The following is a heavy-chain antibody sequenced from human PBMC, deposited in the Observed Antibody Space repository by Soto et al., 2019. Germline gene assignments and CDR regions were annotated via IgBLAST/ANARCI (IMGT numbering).Heavy chain of an antibody. CDR1: GFTFSSYG. CDR3: AKDKATVVVTAPFDY. V-gene: IGHV3-30*18. J-gene: IGHJ4*02. CDR2: ISYDGSNK. Sequence: QVQLVESGGGVVQPGRSLRLSCAASGFTFSSYGMHWVRQAPGKGLEWVAVISYDGSNKYYADSVKGRFTVSRDKSKNTMYMQVNTRRAEDKAVYYCAKDKATVVVTAPFDYWGQGTLVTVSS. D-gene: IGHD2-21*02.